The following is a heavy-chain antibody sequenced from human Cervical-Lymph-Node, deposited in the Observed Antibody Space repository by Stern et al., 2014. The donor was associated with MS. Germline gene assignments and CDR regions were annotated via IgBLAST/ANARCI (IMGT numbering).Heavy chain of an antibody. Sequence: VQLVQSGAEVKKPGASVKVSCKASGYTFTSYGISWVRQAPGQGLEWMGWIIASNGNTTYSQKLQGKITMTTATTTSAAYMELRSLGSDDTAVYYCARGLLGSENAFDIWGQGTMVTVAS. CDR1: GYTFTSYG. V-gene: IGHV1-18*01. D-gene: IGHD2-15*01. CDR2: IIASNGNT. CDR3: ARGLLGSENAFDI. J-gene: IGHJ3*02.